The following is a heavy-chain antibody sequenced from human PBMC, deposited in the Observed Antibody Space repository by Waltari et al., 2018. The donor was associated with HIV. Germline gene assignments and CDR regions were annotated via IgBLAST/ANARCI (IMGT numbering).Heavy chain of an antibody. J-gene: IGHJ4*02. D-gene: IGHD1-26*01. CDR2: KNPHGVTN. V-gene: IGHV1-8*01. CDR3: ARVRRPSGSYYLSY. Sequence: QVQLEQSGAEVKKPGALVKVSCKASGYTFTSYXIFWVRQATGKGLEWMGWKNPHGVTNAYAQKFQGRVTXTRNTSITPAYMGLSSLRSEDTAVYYCARVRRPSGSYYLSYWGQGTLVTVSS. CDR1: GYTFTSYX.